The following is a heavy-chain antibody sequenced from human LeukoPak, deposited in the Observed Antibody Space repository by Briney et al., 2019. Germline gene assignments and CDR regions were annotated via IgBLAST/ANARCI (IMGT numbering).Heavy chain of an antibody. J-gene: IGHJ6*02. CDR2: MNPNSGNT. D-gene: IGHD3-10*01. V-gene: IGHV1-8*01. Sequence: ASVKVSCKASGYTFTSYDINWVRQATGQGLEWMGWMNPNSGNTGYAQKFQGRVTMTRNTSISTAYMELSSLRSEDTAVYYCARGRMVRGTPHNRYYYYYGMDVWGQGTTVTVSS. CDR3: ARGRMVRGTPHNRYYYYYGMDV. CDR1: GYTFTSYD.